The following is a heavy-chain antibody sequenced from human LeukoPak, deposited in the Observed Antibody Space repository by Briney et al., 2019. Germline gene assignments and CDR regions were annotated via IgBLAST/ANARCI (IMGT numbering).Heavy chain of an antibody. CDR3: ARDAVLDIVVVPAAIRSYYDFWSAAGMDV. CDR2: IIPIFGTA. J-gene: IGHJ6*02. Sequence: SVKVSCKASGGTLSSYAISWVRQAPGQGLEWMGGIIPIFGTANYAQKFQGRVTITADESTSTAYMELSSLRSEDTAVYYCARDAVLDIVVVPAAIRSYYDFWSAAGMDVWGQGTTVTVSS. D-gene: IGHD2-2*02. CDR1: GGTLSSYA. V-gene: IGHV1-69*13.